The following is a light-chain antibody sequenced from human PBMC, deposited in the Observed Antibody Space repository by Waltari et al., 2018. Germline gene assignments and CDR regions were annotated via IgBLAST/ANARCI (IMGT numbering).Light chain of an antibody. J-gene: IGLJ1*01. CDR2: SND. CDR1: NSNIGSNV. CDR3: AAWDNSLNGLYV. V-gene: IGLV1-44*01. Sequence: QSVLTQPPSASGTPGQRITISCSGINSNIGSNVVDWYQQLPGTAPKLVIHSNDQRPSGVPDRFSGSKSGSSASLAISGLQSEDEADYHCAAWDNSLNGLYVFGTGTKVTVL.